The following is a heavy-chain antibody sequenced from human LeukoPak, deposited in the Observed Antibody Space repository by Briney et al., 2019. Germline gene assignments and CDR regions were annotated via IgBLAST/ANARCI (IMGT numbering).Heavy chain of an antibody. CDR3: AASGSYGGFDY. CDR2: ISGSGGST. CDR1: GFTFSSYA. D-gene: IGHD1-26*01. J-gene: IGHJ4*02. Sequence: QTGGSLRLSCAASGFTFSSYAMSWVRQAPGKGLEWVSAISGSGGSTYYADSVKGRFTIFRDNSKNTLYLQMNSLRAEDTAVYYCAASGSYGGFDYWGQGTLVAVSS. V-gene: IGHV3-23*01.